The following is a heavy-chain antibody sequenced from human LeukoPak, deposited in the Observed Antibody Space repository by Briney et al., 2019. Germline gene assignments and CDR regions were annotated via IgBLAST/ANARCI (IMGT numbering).Heavy chain of an antibody. D-gene: IGHD3-3*01. CDR2: FYYSEST. V-gene: IGHV4-39*01. CDR3: ARLGWDNDFWSGYFLDY. CDR1: GGSISSSSYY. Sequence: KPSETLSLTCTVSGGSISSSSYYWGWIRQPPGKGLEWIGSFYYSESTYYNPSLKSRVTISVETSKNQFSLRLSSVTAADTAVYYCARLGWDNDFWSGYFLDYWGQGTLVTVSS. J-gene: IGHJ4*02.